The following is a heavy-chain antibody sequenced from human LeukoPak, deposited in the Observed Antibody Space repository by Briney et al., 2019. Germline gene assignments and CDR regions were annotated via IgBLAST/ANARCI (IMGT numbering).Heavy chain of an antibody. J-gene: IGHJ6*02. CDR1: GFTFSTHD. CDR2: IIPIFGTA. CDR3: AMGVDYYYGMDV. Sequence: SVKVSCKTSGFTFSTHDINWVRQAPGQGLEWMGGIIPIFGTANYAQKFQGRVTITADESTSTAYMELSSLRSEDTAVYYCAMGVDYYYGMDVWGQGTTVTVSS. V-gene: IGHV1-69*13. D-gene: IGHD2-8*01.